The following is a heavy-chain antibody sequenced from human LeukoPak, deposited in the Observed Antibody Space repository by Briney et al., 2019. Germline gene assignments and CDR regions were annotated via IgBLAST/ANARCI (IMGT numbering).Heavy chain of an antibody. Sequence: GGSLRLSCAASGFTFSSYSMNWVRQAPGKGLEWVSIIYSGGSTYYAGSVKGRFTISRDNAKNSLYLQMNSLRAGDTAVYYCARLTVLDYWGQGTLVTVSS. CDR3: ARLTVLDY. CDR2: IYSGGST. D-gene: IGHD1-20*01. CDR1: GFTFSSYS. V-gene: IGHV3-48*04. J-gene: IGHJ4*02.